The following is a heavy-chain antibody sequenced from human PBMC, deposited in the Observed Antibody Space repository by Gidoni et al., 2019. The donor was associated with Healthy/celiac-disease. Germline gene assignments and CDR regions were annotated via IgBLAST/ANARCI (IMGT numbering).Heavy chain of an antibody. CDR3: ARVNKRYNWNDDLDWYFDL. Sequence: QVQLQESGPGLVKPSETLSLTCTGSGGSISSYYWSWIRQPPGKGLEWIGYIYYSGSTNYNPSLKSRVTISVDPAKNHFSLKLSSVTAADTAVYYCARVNKRYNWNDDLDWYFDLWGRGTLVTVSS. D-gene: IGHD1-1*01. CDR2: IYYSGST. J-gene: IGHJ2*01. V-gene: IGHV4-59*01. CDR1: GGSISSYY.